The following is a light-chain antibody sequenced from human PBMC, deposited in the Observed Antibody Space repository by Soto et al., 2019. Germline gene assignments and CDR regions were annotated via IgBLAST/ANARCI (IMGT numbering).Light chain of an antibody. CDR1: SSDVGGSNG. Sequence: QSALTRPPSVSGSPGQSVAISCTGTSSDVGGSNGVSWYQQPPGTAPKLIIYDVSNRPSGVPDRFSGSKSGNTASLIISGLQAEDEGDYYCSSYTSSSTYVFGTGTKVTVL. J-gene: IGLJ1*01. V-gene: IGLV2-18*02. CDR3: SSYTSSSTYV. CDR2: DVS.